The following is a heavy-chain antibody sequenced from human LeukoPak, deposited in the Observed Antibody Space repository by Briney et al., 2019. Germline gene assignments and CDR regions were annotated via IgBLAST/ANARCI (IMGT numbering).Heavy chain of an antibody. Sequence: ASVKVSCKASGYTFTSYDINWVRQATGQGLEWMGWMNPNSGNTGYAQKFQGRVTTTRNTSISTAYMELSSLRSEDTSVYYCARDRYCTNGVCHIADYWGQGTLVTVSS. CDR2: MNPNSGNT. CDR1: GYTFTSYD. D-gene: IGHD2-8*01. J-gene: IGHJ4*02. V-gene: IGHV1-8*01. CDR3: ARDRYCTNGVCHIADY.